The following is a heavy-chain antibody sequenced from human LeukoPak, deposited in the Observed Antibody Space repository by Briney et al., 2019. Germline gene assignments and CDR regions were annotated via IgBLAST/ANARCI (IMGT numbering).Heavy chain of an antibody. Sequence: ASVKVSCKASGYTFTTYWIGWVRQMPGRGLEWMGIIYPGDSDTRYSPSFQGQVTISADKSISTAYLQWSSLKASDTAIYFCATLRSGFFYDYFDYWGQGTLVTVSS. D-gene: IGHD3-22*01. CDR2: IYPGDSDT. CDR3: ATLRSGFFYDYFDY. J-gene: IGHJ4*02. CDR1: GYTFTTYW. V-gene: IGHV5-51*01.